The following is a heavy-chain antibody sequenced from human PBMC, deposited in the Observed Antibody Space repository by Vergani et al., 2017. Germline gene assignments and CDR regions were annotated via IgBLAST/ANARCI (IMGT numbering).Heavy chain of an antibody. Sequence: QVQLVQSGTEVKNPGASVKVSCKSSGYTFSLSDHYIHWVRQAPGQGLEWMGWINPNSGVTNYAPKFQGRVTITADESTSTAYMELSSLRSEDTAVYYCARDHSSSWNYYYYYMDVWGKGTTVTVSS. J-gene: IGHJ6*03. CDR1: GYTFSLSDHY. CDR2: INPNSGVT. D-gene: IGHD6-6*01. CDR3: ARDHSSSWNYYYYYMDV. V-gene: IGHV1-2*02.